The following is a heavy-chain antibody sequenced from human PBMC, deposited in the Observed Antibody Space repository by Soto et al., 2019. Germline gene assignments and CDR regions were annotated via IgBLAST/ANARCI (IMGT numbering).Heavy chain of an antibody. D-gene: IGHD5-12*01. V-gene: IGHV1-69*01. Sequence: QVQLVQSGAEAQRPGSSVKVSCKASGGTFSSYAISWVRQAPGQGLEWLGGIIPSFGTGNYQQNFQGRLTITADESTSTVYMELSGLTSGDTAVYYCARERGGYNRGDFEFWGQGTLVTVSS. CDR1: GGTFSSYA. J-gene: IGHJ4*02. CDR3: ARERGGYNRGDFEF. CDR2: IIPSFGTG.